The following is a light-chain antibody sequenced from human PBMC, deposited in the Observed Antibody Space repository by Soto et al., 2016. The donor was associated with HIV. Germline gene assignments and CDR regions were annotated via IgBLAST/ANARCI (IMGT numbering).Light chain of an antibody. CDR2: KAS. Sequence: DIQMTQSPSSLSASVGDTVTITCRASQSLSDWLAWCQQKPGKAPNLLIYKASSLQSGVPSRFSGSGSGTEFTLTISNLQPDDFATYYCQQYGNSPYTFGQGTKLEVK. V-gene: IGKV1-5*03. J-gene: IGKJ2*01. CDR3: QQYGNSPYT. CDR1: QSLSDW.